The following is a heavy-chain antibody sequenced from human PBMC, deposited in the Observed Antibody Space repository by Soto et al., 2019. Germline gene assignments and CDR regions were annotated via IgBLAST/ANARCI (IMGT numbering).Heavy chain of an antibody. J-gene: IGHJ3*02. CDR3: ARDGYYYDSSGYSDAFDI. CDR2: ISAYNGNT. Sequence: QVQLVQSGAEVKKPGASVKVSCKASGYTFTSYGISWVRQAPGQGLEWMGWISAYNGNTNYAQKLQGRVTMTTDTSTSTAYMELRSLSSDDTAVYYCARDGYYYDSSGYSDAFDIWGQGTMVTVSS. V-gene: IGHV1-18*01. CDR1: GYTFTSYG. D-gene: IGHD3-22*01.